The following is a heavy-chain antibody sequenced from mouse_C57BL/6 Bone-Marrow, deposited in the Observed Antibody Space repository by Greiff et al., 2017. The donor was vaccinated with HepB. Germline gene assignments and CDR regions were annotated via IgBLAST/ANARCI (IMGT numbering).Heavy chain of an antibody. Sequence: EVQLVESGGGLVKPGGSLKLSCAASGFTFSSYAMSWVRQTPEKRLEWVATISDGGSYTYYPDNVKGRFTISRDNAKNNLYLQMSHLKSEDTAMYYCARDDYYGSSPAGFAYWGQGTLVTVSA. CDR2: ISDGGSYT. V-gene: IGHV5-4*01. J-gene: IGHJ3*01. CDR1: GFTFSSYA. CDR3: ARDDYYGSSPAGFAY. D-gene: IGHD1-1*01.